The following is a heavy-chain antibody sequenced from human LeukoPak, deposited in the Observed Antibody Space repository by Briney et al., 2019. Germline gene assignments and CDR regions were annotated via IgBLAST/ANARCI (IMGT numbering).Heavy chain of an antibody. D-gene: IGHD6-13*01. CDR2: ISWNSDSE. J-gene: IGHJ4*02. V-gene: IGHV3-9*01. CDR1: GFTFDDYA. CDR3: VKERVSNWLTPDY. Sequence: PGGSLRLSCMASGFTFDDYAMHWVRQVPGKGLEWVSGISWNSDSEGYADSVKGRFTISRDSATSSLFLQMNNLKTEDTAFYYCVKERVSNWLTPDYWGQGTLVTVSS.